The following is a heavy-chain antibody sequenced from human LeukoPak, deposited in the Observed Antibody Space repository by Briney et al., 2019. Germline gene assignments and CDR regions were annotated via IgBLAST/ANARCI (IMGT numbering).Heavy chain of an antibody. Sequence: ASVKVSCKASGYTFTGYYMHWVRQGPGQGLEWMGWINPNSGGTNYAQKFQGRVTMTRDTSISTAYMELSRLRSDDTAVYYCATTPTQWLVPPSYYYGMDVWGQGTTVTVSS. D-gene: IGHD6-19*01. V-gene: IGHV1-2*02. CDR3: ATTPTQWLVPPSYYYGMDV. J-gene: IGHJ6*02. CDR2: INPNSGGT. CDR1: GYTFTGYY.